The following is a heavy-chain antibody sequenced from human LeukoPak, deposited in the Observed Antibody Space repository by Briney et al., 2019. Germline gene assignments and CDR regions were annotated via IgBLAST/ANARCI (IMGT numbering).Heavy chain of an antibody. CDR1: GFTFSSYA. CDR2: ISSNGGST. J-gene: IGHJ4*02. V-gene: IGHV3-64*01. D-gene: IGHD2-2*02. CDR3: ARGATMCSSTSCYIPY. Sequence: PGGSLRLSCAASGFTFSSYAMHWVRQAPGKGLEYVSAISSNGGSTYYANSVKGRFTISRDNSKNTLYLQMGSLRAEDMAVYYCARGATMCSSTSCYIPYWGQGTLVTVSS.